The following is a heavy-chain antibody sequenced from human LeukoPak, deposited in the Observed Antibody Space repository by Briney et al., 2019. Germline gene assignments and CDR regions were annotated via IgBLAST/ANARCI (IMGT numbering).Heavy chain of an antibody. CDR1: GGSISSYY. CDR2: IYYSGST. Sequence: SETLSLTCTVSGGSISSYYWSWIRQPPGKGLEWIGYIYYSGSTNYNPSLKSRVTISVDTSKNQFSLKLSSVTAADTAVYYCAGLPRRYSSGLQDYWGQGTLVTVSS. CDR3: AGLPRRYSSGLQDY. J-gene: IGHJ4*02. V-gene: IGHV4-59*08. D-gene: IGHD6-19*01.